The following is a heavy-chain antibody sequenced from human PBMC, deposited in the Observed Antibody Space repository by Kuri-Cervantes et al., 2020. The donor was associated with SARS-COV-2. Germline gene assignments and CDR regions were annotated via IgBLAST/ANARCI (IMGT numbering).Heavy chain of an antibody. CDR3: ARDGYSSSSRDVDY. V-gene: IGHV3-21*01. Sequence: GESLKISCAASGFTFSSYWMSWVRQAPGKGLEWVSSISSSSSYIYYADSVKGRFTISRDNAKNSLYLQMNSLRAEDTAVYYCARDGYSSSSRDVDYWGQGTLVTVSS. J-gene: IGHJ4*02. D-gene: IGHD6-6*01. CDR2: ISSSSSYI. CDR1: GFTFSSYW.